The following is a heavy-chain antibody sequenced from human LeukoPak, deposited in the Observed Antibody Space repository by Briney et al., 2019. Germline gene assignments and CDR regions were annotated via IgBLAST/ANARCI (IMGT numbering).Heavy chain of an antibody. CDR2: ISAYNGNT. J-gene: IGHJ4*02. V-gene: IGHV1-18*01. Sequence: GASVKVSCKASGYTFTSYGISGVLQAPGQGGEWMGWISAYNGNTNYAQKLQGRVTMTTDTSTSTAYMELRSLRSDATAVYYCARVRNYYDSSGYEYASLAYWGQGTLVTVSS. CDR3: ARVRNYYDSSGYEYASLAY. D-gene: IGHD3-22*01. CDR1: GYTFTSYG.